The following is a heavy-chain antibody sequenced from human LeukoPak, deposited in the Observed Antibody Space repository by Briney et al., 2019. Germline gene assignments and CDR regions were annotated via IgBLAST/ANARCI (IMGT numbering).Heavy chain of an antibody. Sequence: SVKVSCKASGGTFSSYAINWVRQAPGQGLEWMGGIIPIFGTANYAQKFQGRVTITTDESTSTAYMELSSLRSEDTAVYYCARKWEPHDAFDIWGQGTMVTVSS. D-gene: IGHD1-26*01. CDR1: GGTFSSYA. CDR3: ARKWEPHDAFDI. V-gene: IGHV1-69*05. CDR2: IIPIFGTA. J-gene: IGHJ3*02.